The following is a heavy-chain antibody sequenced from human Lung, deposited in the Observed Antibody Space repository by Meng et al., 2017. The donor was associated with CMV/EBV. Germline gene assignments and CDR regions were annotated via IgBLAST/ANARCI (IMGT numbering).Heavy chain of an antibody. Sequence: SQXXXLTXAISGDSVSANNAAWNWFRQSPSRGLEWLGRAYYRSKWYTDYAVSVKRRTTINPDTSKNQFSLQLTSVTPEDTAVYYCARGYDKSLDYWGQETLVTVSS. CDR2: AYYRSKWYT. D-gene: IGHD3-22*01. J-gene: IGHJ4*02. V-gene: IGHV6-1*01. CDR3: ARGYDKSLDY. CDR1: GDSVSANNAA.